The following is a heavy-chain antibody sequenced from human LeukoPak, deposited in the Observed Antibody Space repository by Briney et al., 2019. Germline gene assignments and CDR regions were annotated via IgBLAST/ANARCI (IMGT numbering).Heavy chain of an antibody. J-gene: IGHJ5*02. V-gene: IGHV4-59*12. Sequence: SETLSLTCTVSGGSINSYYWSWIRQPPGKGLEWIGYIHYTGSTNYNPSLKSRVTISVDTSKNQFSLNLSSVTAADTAVYYCARDPRSSGYCSGGSCSDWFDPWGQGTLVTVSS. D-gene: IGHD2-15*01. CDR1: GGSINSYY. CDR3: ARDPRSSGYCSGGSCSDWFDP. CDR2: IHYTGST.